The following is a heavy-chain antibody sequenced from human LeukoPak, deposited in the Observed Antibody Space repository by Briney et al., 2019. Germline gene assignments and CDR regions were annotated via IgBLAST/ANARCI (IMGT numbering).Heavy chain of an antibody. CDR2: ISGSGGST. CDR1: GFTFSSYA. D-gene: IGHD4/OR15-4a*01. J-gene: IGHJ4*02. CDR3: AATAGSNVEFGY. Sequence: GGSLRLSCAASGFTFSSYAMSWVRQAPGKGLEWVSAISGSGGSTYCADSVKGRFTISRDNSKNTLYLQMNSLRAEDTAVYYCAATAGSNVEFGYWGQGTLVTVSS. V-gene: IGHV3-23*01.